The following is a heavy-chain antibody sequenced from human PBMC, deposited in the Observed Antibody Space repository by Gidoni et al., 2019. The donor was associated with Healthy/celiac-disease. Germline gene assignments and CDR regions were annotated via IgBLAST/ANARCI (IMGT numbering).Heavy chain of an antibody. D-gene: IGHD3-16*01. CDR1: GFTFSSYG. V-gene: IGHV3-33*01. Sequence: QVQLVESGGGVVQPGRSLRLSCAASGFTFSSYGMHWVRQAPGKGLEWVAVIWYDGSNKYYADSVKGRFTISRDNSKNTLYLQMNSLRAEDTAVYYCARDGLDGGWGMDYWGQGTLVTVSS. J-gene: IGHJ4*02. CDR2: IWYDGSNK. CDR3: ARDGLDGGWGMDY.